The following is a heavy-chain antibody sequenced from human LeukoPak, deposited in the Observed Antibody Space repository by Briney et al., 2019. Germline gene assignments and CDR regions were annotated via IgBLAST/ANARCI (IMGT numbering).Heavy chain of an antibody. D-gene: IGHD3-9*01. Sequence: SETLSLTCAVYGGSFSGHYWSWIRQPPGKGLEWIGEINHSGSTNYNPSLKSRVTISVDTSKNQFSLKLSSVTAADTAVYHCVGRGLTGPPFDYWGQGTLVTVSS. V-gene: IGHV4-34*01. CDR1: GGSFSGHY. CDR2: INHSGST. J-gene: IGHJ4*02. CDR3: VGRGLTGPPFDY.